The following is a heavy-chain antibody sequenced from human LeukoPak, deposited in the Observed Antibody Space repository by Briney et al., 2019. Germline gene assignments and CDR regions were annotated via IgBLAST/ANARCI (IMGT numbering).Heavy chain of an antibody. V-gene: IGHV1-18*01. Sequence: GASVKVSRKASGYTLTSYGISWVRQAPGQALEWMGWISAYNGNTNYTQTLQGRVTMTTDTSTSTAYMELRSLRSDDTAVYYCARGPTQVQYYFYYWGQGTLVTVSS. D-gene: IGHD2-15*01. CDR3: ARGPTQVQYYFYY. CDR1: GYTLTSYG. CDR2: ISAYNGNT. J-gene: IGHJ4*02.